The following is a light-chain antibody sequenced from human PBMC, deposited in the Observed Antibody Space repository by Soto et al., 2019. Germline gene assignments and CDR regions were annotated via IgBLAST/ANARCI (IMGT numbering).Light chain of an antibody. CDR3: SSYASSSSYA. V-gene: IGLV2-14*01. Sequence: QSVLTQPASVSGSPGQSITISCTGTSSDVGGYNHVSWYQQRPGKAPKLIIFEVRNRPSGVSDRFSASKSGNTASLTISGLQTEDEAVYYCSSYASSSSYAFGTGTKVTVL. CDR1: SSDVGGYNH. J-gene: IGLJ1*01. CDR2: EVR.